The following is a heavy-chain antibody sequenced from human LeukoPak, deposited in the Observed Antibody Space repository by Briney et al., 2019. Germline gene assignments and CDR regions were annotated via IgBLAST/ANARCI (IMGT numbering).Heavy chain of an antibody. D-gene: IGHD4-17*01. J-gene: IGHJ3*02. CDR3: VTYGDYVGDSYDI. Sequence: GGSQRLSCSASGFPFSNYAMHWVRLAPGKGLEYVSAITSNGGSAYYADHVKGRFTISRDNSNNMLYLQMSSLRIDDTATYYCVTYGDYVGDSYDIWGRGTMVTVSS. CDR2: ITSNGGSA. CDR1: GFPFSNYA. V-gene: IGHV3-64D*06.